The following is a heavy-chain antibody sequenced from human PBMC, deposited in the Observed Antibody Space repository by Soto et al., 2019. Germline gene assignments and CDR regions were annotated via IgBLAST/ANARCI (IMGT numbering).Heavy chain of an antibody. V-gene: IGHV4-59*08. D-gene: IGHD6-13*01. CDR1: GGSLSSYD. Sequence: TSETLSLTCVVSGGSLSSYDLSWIRQPPGKGLEWIGYIYYSGSTNYNPSLKGRVTISVDTSKNQFSLNLSSVTAADTAVYYCARGSTGYSSSWYRYWGQGTLVTVSS. CDR2: IYYSGST. J-gene: IGHJ4*02. CDR3: ARGSTGYSSSWYRY.